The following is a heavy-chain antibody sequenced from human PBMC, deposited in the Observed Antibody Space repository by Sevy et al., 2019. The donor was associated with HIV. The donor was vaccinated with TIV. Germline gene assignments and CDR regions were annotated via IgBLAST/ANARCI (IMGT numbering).Heavy chain of an antibody. CDR1: GFTFDDYA. CDR2: ISWNSGSI. V-gene: IGHV3-9*01. Sequence: GGSLRLSCAASGFTFDDYAMHWVRQAPGKGLEWVSGISWNSGSIGYADSVKGRFTISRDNAKNSLYLQMNSLRAEDTASYYCAKDLYCSSTSCYTNTGTNESYYYYGMDVWGQGTTVTVSS. D-gene: IGHD2-2*02. CDR3: AKDLYCSSTSCYTNTGTNESYYYYGMDV. J-gene: IGHJ6*02.